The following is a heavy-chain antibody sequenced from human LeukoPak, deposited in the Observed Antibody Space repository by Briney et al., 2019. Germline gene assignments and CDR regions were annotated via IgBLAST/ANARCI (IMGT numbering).Heavy chain of an antibody. J-gene: IGHJ5*02. Sequence: PGRSLRLSCAASGFTFSSYAMHWVRQAPGKGLEYVSAISSNGGSTYYANSVKGRFTISRDNSKNTLYLQMGSLRAEDMAVYYCARSIWGSIEDWFDPWGQGTLVTVSS. V-gene: IGHV3-64*01. CDR1: GFTFSSYA. D-gene: IGHD3-16*01. CDR2: ISSNGGST. CDR3: ARSIWGSIEDWFDP.